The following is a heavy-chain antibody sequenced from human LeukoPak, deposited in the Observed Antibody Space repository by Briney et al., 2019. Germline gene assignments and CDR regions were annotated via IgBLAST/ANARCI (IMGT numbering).Heavy chain of an antibody. J-gene: IGHJ4*02. V-gene: IGHV3-23*01. CDR2: ISGSGGTT. CDR1: GFTFSTSA. CDR3: AKWTYADCLGRFDY. Sequence: PGGSLRLSCGVSGFTFSTSAMSWVRQAPGKGLEWVSGISGSGGTTYYADSVRGRFSISRDNSKNTLYLQMSSLRAEDTAVYFCAKWTYADCLGRFDYWGQGTLVTVSS. D-gene: IGHD4-17*01.